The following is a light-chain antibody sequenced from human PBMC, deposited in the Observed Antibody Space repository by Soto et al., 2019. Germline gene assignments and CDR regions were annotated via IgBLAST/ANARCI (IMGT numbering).Light chain of an antibody. CDR3: QQYDSYPLRT. CDR2: KAS. J-gene: IGKJ1*01. CDR1: QTITTS. V-gene: IGKV1-5*03. Sequence: DIQMTQSPSTLSASVGDRVTITCRASQTITTSLAWYQQKPGKAPKLLIYKASSLESGVPSRFSGSGSGTDFTLTISSLQHEYFATHYCQQYDSYPLRTFGRGTRVEL.